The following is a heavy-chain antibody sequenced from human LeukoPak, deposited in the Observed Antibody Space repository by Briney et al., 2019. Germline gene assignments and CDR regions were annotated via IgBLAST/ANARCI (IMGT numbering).Heavy chain of an antibody. V-gene: IGHV5-51*01. CDR3: ARLNLVLRDYDSSGYYPDAFDI. Sequence: GESLKISCKGSGYSFTSYWIGWVRQMPGKGLEWMGIIYPGDSDTRYSPSFQGQVTISADKSISTAHLQWSSLKASDTAMYYCARLNLVLRDYDSSGYYPDAFDIWGQGTMVTVSS. D-gene: IGHD3-22*01. CDR1: GYSFTSYW. CDR2: IYPGDSDT. J-gene: IGHJ3*02.